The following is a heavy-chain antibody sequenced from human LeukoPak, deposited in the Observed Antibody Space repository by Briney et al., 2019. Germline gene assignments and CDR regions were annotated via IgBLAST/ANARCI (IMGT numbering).Heavy chain of an antibody. CDR3: ARGREDAFDI. CDR1: RFTFSSYD. V-gene: IGHV3-13*01. J-gene: IGHJ3*02. D-gene: IGHD5-24*01. CDR2: IGTAGDT. Sequence: GGSLRLSCAPSRFTFSSYDVHWAGHATGKGLEWVSAIGTAGDTYYPGSVKGRFTTSRENAKNSLYLQMNSPRAWDTAVYYCARGREDAFDIWGQGTMVTVSS.